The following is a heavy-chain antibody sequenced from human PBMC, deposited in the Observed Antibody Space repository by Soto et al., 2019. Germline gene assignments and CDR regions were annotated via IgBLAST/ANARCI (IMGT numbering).Heavy chain of an antibody. D-gene: IGHD2-2*01. CDR1: GYTFTSYD. CDR3: ARMIWDCTTTSCSDYYYGLDV. CDR2: VTHNSGNT. V-gene: IGHV1-8*01. Sequence: ASVKVSCKASGYTFTSYDINWVRQATGQGLEWMGWVTHNSGNTGYAQKFQGRVTMTRSTSMSTAYMELSSLKSEDTAVYYCARMIWDCTTTSCSDYYYGLDVWGQGTTVTVSS. J-gene: IGHJ6*02.